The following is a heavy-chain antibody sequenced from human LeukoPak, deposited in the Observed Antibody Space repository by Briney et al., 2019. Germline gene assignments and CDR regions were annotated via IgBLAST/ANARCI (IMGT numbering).Heavy chain of an antibody. V-gene: IGHV4-39*01. CDR1: AGSISSSSYY. CDR3: ARLPVWWLRGSMREEDFDY. D-gene: IGHD5-12*01. CDR2: TYYSGST. J-gene: IGHJ4*02. Sequence: SETLSLACTVSAGSISSSSYYWGWIRQPPVKGLEWIGRTYYSGSTYYNPSLKSRGTISVDTAKNQFSLKLSSVTAAHTAVYYCARLPVWWLRGSMREEDFDYWGQGTLVTVSS.